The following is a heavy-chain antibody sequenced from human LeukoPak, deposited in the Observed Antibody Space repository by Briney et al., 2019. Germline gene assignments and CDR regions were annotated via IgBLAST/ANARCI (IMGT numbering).Heavy chain of an antibody. CDR2: ISSSSSYI. Sequence: PGGSLRLSCTASGFTFSSYSMNWVRQAPGKGLEWVSSISSSSSYIYYADSVKGRFTISRDNAKNSLYLQTNSLRAEDTAVYYCARELVVVAATPWWGQGTLVTVSS. D-gene: IGHD2-15*01. CDR1: GFTFSSYS. V-gene: IGHV3-21*01. J-gene: IGHJ4*02. CDR3: ARELVVVAATPW.